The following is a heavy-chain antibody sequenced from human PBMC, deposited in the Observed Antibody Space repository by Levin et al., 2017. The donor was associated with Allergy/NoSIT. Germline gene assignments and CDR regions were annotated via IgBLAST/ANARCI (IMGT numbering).Heavy chain of an antibody. Sequence: GGSLRLSCAASGFTFSYYSMNWVRQAPGKGLEWVSSISSSSSYIYYADSMKGRFTISRDNAKNSLYLQMNSLRAEDTAVYYCARDTGSGSPYYFDYWGQGTLVTVSS. CDR1: GFTFSYYS. CDR3: ARDTGSGSPYYFDY. V-gene: IGHV3-21*01. D-gene: IGHD3-10*01. J-gene: IGHJ4*02. CDR2: ISSSSSYI.